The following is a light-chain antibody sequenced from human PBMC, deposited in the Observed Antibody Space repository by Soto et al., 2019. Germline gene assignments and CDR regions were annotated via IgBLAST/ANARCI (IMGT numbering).Light chain of an antibody. V-gene: IGKV1-12*01. CDR2: AAS. Sequence: DIQMTQSPSSVSASVGDRVTITCRASQGISSYLAWYQQKPGKAPKLLIYAASTLQSGVPSRFSGSGSGTDFTLTISRLEPEDFAVYYCQQYGSSITFGQGTRLEIK. CDR3: QQYGSSIT. J-gene: IGKJ5*01. CDR1: QGISSY.